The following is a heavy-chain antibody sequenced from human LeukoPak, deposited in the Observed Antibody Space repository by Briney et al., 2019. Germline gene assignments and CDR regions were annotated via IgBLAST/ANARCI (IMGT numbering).Heavy chain of an antibody. CDR1: GFTFTSSA. CDR3: AAGELWFDY. CDR2: IVVGSGNT. D-gene: IGHD1-26*01. J-gene: IGHJ4*02. V-gene: IGHV1-58*02. Sequence: XCKAXGFTFTSSAMQWVRQARGQGLEWIGWIVVGSGNTNYAQKFQERVTITRDMSTSTAYMELSSLRSEDTAVYYCAAGELWFDYWGQGTLVTVSS.